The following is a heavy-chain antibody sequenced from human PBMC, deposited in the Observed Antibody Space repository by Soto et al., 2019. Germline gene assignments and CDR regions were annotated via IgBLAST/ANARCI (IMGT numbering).Heavy chain of an antibody. CDR1: GFTFSSYW. V-gene: IGHV3-74*01. J-gene: IGHJ6*02. CDR3: ASEYGDSRVLYGMDV. D-gene: IGHD4-17*01. CDR2: INSDGSST. Sequence: GSLRLSCATSGFTFSSYWMHWVRQAPGKGLVWVSRINSDGSSTSYADSVKGRFTISRDNAKNTLYLQMNSLRAEDTAVYYCASEYGDSRVLYGMDVWGQGTTVTVSS.